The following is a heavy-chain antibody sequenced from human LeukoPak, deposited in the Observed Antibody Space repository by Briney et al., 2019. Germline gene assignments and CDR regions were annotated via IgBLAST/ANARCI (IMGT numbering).Heavy chain of an antibody. J-gene: IGHJ3*02. V-gene: IGHV4-61*02. Sequence: SETLSLTCTVSGGSISSGSYYWSWIRQPAGKGLEWIGRIYTSGSTNYNPSLKSRVTISVDTSKNQFSLKLSSVTAADTAVYYCARAYFAWQAFDIWGQGTMVTVSS. CDR3: ARAYFAWQAFDI. CDR2: IYTSGST. D-gene: IGHD3-9*01. CDR1: GGSISSGSYY.